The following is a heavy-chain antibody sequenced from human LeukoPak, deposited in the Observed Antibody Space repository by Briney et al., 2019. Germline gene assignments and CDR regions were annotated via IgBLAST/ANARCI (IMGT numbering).Heavy chain of an antibody. Sequence: ASVKVSCKASGGTFSTYAISWVRQAPGLGLEWMGGITPILGTANYAQKFQGRVTINADQSTSTAYMELSSLRPEDTAVYYCARSLIDYGGSYDAFDIWGQGTMVTISS. J-gene: IGHJ3*02. CDR2: ITPILGTA. CDR1: GGTFSTYA. CDR3: ARSLIDYGGSYDAFDI. D-gene: IGHD4-23*01. V-gene: IGHV1-69*10.